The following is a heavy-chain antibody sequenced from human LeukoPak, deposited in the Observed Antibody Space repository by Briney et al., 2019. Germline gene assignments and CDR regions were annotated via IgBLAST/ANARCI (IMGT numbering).Heavy chain of an antibody. Sequence: PSETLSLTCTVSGDSIDNYYWTWIRQPPGKGLEWIGRIYTSGSTNYNPSLKSRVTISVDTSKNQFSLKLSSVTAADTAVYYCASSSGGSTVTIDAFDIWGQGTMVTVSS. V-gene: IGHV4-4*08. CDR3: ASSSGGSTVTIDAFDI. J-gene: IGHJ3*02. CDR1: GDSIDNYY. D-gene: IGHD4-17*01. CDR2: IYTSGST.